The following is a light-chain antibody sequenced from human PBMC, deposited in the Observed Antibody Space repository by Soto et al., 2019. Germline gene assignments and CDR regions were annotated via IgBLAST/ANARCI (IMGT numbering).Light chain of an antibody. CDR1: SSDIGASNS. V-gene: IGLV2-8*01. Sequence: QSALTQPPSASGSPGQSVTISCAGSSSDIGASNSVSWYQQHPGKAPKLLISEVTKRPSGVPDRFSGSKSGNTASLTISGLQAEDEADYYCCSFAGLFGGGTQLTVL. CDR2: EVT. J-gene: IGLJ2*01. CDR3: CSFAGL.